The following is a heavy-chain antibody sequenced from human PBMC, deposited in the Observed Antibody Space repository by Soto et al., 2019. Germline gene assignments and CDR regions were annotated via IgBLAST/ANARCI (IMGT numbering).Heavy chain of an antibody. CDR2: IHPSGST. Sequence: SETLSLTCAVSGGSITTDNWWTWVRQPPGKGLEWVGEIHPSGSTNYNSSLKSRVTISVDKSKNQFSLKLTAVTAADTAVYYFASRIAARHYWGQGAPATVSS. D-gene: IGHD6-6*01. CDR1: GGSITTDNW. CDR3: ASRIAARHY. J-gene: IGHJ4*02. V-gene: IGHV4-4*02.